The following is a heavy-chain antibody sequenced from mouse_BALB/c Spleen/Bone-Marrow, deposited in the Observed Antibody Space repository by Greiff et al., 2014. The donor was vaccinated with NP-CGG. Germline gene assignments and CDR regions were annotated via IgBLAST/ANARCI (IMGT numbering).Heavy chain of an antibody. J-gene: IGHJ3*01. Sequence: VQLVESGPGLVKPSQSLSLTCTVTGYSITSDYAWNWIRQFPGNKLEWMGYISYSGFTSYNPSLKSRISITRDTSKNQFFLQLNSVTTEDTATYDCSRDYRYDTWFSYWGQGTLVTVSA. V-gene: IGHV3-2*02. D-gene: IGHD2-14*01. CDR3: SRDYRYDTWFSY. CDR2: ISYSGFT. CDR1: GYSITSDYA.